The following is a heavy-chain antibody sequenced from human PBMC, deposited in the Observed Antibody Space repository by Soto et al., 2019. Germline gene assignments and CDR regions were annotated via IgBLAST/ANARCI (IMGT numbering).Heavy chain of an antibody. V-gene: IGHV3-30*03. Sequence: GSLRLSCAASGFTFSSYGMHWVRQAPGKGLEWVAVISYDGSNKYYADSVKGRFTISRDNSKNTLYLQMNSLRAEDTAVYYCTVTSGDFDYWGQGTLVTVSS. J-gene: IGHJ4*02. CDR3: TVTSGDFDY. CDR1: GFTFSSYG. D-gene: IGHD1-1*01. CDR2: ISYDGSNK.